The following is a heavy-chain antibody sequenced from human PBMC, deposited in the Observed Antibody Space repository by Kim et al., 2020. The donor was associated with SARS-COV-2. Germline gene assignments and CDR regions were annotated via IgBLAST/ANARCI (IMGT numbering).Heavy chain of an antibody. CDR2: IYYSGST. Sequence: SETLSLTCTVSGGSISSYYWSWIRQPPGKGLEWIGYIYYSGSTNYNPSLKSRVTISVDTSKNQFSLKLSSVTAADTAVYYCARSQVGDIWFGGGASWFDPWGQGTLVTVSS. J-gene: IGHJ5*02. V-gene: IGHV4-59*13. D-gene: IGHD3-10*01. CDR1: GGSISSYY. CDR3: ARSQVGDIWFGGGASWFDP.